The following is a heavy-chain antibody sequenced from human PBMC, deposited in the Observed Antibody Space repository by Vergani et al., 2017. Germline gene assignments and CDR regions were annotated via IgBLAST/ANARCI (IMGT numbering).Heavy chain of an antibody. CDR1: AGTFRSDG. D-gene: IGHD2-2*01. J-gene: IGHJ5*02. CDR3: ARDSRYCSSTSCYVGRDWFDP. CDR2: IIPVFGGA. Sequence: QVHLEQSGAEAKKPGSAVTVSCTAPAGTFRSDGLSWVRQAPGQGLEWVGDIIPVFGGANYAQKFRDRVTMTRDTSTSTVYMELSSLRSEDTAVYYCARDSRYCSSTSCYVGRDWFDPWGQGTLVTVSS. V-gene: IGHV1-69*05.